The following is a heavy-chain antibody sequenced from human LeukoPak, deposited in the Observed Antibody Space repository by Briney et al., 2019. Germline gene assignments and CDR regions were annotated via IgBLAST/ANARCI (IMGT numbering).Heavy chain of an antibody. CDR2: ISGDDDST. CDR1: RFTFDDYA. V-gene: IGHV3-43*02. D-gene: IGHD5-24*01. J-gene: IGHJ4*02. CDR3: AKDMGLQRYYFDY. Sequence: GGSLRLSCAASRFTFDDYAIHWVRQAPGKGLEWVSLISGDDDSTYYADSVKGRFTISRDNSKNTLYLEMNSLRAEDTAVYYCAKDMGLQRYYFDYWGQGTLVTVSS.